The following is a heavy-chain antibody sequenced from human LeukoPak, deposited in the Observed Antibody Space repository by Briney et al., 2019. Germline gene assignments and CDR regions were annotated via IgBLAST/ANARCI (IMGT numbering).Heavy chain of an antibody. CDR3: ARDPMAGTFRAFDI. J-gene: IGHJ3*02. Sequence: SETLSLTCTVSGGSISSYYWSWIRQSAGKGLEWIGRIYSRGSTNYNPSLQSRVTMSVDTSKNQISLRLNSVTAADTAVYYCARDPMAGTFRAFDIWGQGTMVTVSS. CDR2: IYSRGST. CDR1: GGSISSYY. D-gene: IGHD6-19*01. V-gene: IGHV4-4*07.